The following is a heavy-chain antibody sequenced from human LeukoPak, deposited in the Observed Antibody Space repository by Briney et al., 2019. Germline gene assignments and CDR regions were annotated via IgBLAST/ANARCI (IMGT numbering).Heavy chain of an antibody. V-gene: IGHV1-8*01. Sequence: GASVKVSCKASGYTFTTYDINWVRQATGQGLEWMGWMNPNSGNTGYAQRFQGRVTLTRNTSIDTAYMELSSLESDDTAVYYCATGLFMTGYFIGWGPDAFDIWGQGTMVTVSS. J-gene: IGHJ3*02. CDR1: GYTFTTYD. CDR2: MNPNSGNT. D-gene: IGHD3-9*01. CDR3: ATGLFMTGYFIGWGPDAFDI.